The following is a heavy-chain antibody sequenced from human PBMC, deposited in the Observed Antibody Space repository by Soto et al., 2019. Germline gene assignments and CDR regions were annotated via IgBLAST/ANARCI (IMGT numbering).Heavy chain of an antibody. CDR3: AREHLPLHSGGWFDF. J-gene: IGHJ4*02. D-gene: IGHD6-19*01. CDR2: INHSGST. CDR1: GGSFSGYY. Sequence: QVQLQQWGAGLLKPSETLSLTCAVYGGSFSGYYWCWIRQPPGKGLEWSGEINHSGSTNYNPSLKGRVTKSVDTSKNQFSLKLSYVTAADTAVYYCAREHLPLHSGGWFDFWGQGTLVTVSS. V-gene: IGHV4-34*01.